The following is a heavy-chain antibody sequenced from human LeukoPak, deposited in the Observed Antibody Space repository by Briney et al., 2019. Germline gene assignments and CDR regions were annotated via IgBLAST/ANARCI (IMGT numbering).Heavy chain of an antibody. CDR2: IKQDGSEK. J-gene: IGHJ4*02. CDR1: GFTFSSYW. Sequence: GGSLRLSCAASGFTFSSYWMSWVRQAPGKGLEWVANIKQDGSEKHYVDSVKGRFTISRDNAKNSLSLQMNSLRVEDTAVYYCARPIATDIDPFDCWGQGTLVAVST. D-gene: IGHD1-1*01. CDR3: ARPIATDIDPFDC. V-gene: IGHV3-7*01.